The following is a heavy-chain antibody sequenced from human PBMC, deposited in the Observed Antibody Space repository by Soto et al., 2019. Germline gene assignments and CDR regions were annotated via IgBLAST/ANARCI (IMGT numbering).Heavy chain of an antibody. CDR3: GRGGSDSPMAPGY. J-gene: IGHJ4*02. CDR1: QFSCSSYA. CDR2: ISCDGNSL. V-gene: IGHV3-30-3*01. D-gene: IGHD5-18*01. Sequence: PGGSLRLSCAASQFSCSSYAMHWIRQSPGKGLEWVAFISCDGNSLHYADSVRDRFTISSDNSKNTLYLQMNSLRAGDTAVFYCGRGGSDSPMAPGYWGQGTLVTVSS.